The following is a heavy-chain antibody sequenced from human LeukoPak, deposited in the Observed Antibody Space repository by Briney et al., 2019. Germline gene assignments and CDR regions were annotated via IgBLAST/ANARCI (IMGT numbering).Heavy chain of an antibody. V-gene: IGHV1-2*02. CDR3: ARDRLSERSFDI. CDR2: INPNSGGT. J-gene: IGHJ3*02. D-gene: IGHD6-19*01. Sequence: ASVKVSCKASGYTFTGYYMHWVRQAPGQGLKWMGWINPNSGGTNYAQKFQGRVTMTRDTSISTAYMELSRLRSDDTAVYYCARDRLSERSFDIWGQGTMVTVSS. CDR1: GYTFTGYY.